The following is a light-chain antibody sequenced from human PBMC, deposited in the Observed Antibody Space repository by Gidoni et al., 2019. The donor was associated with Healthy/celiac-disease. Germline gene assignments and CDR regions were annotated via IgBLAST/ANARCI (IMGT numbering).Light chain of an antibody. V-gene: IGKV4-1*01. J-gene: IGKJ1*01. CDR1: QSVLYSSNNKNY. CDR3: QQYYSTPWT. Sequence: INCKSSQSVLYSSNNKNYLAWYQQKPGQPPKLLIYWASTRESGVPDRFSGSGSGTYFTLTISSLQAEDVAVYYCQQYYSTPWTFGQGTKVEIK. CDR2: WAS.